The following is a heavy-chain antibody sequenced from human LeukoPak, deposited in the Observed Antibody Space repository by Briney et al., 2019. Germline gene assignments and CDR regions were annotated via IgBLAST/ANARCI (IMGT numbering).Heavy chain of an antibody. CDR3: ATYRTVGRTNWFDS. CDR1: GFSFSIYY. V-gene: IGHV3-7*01. D-gene: IGHD4-11*01. CDR2: IKQDGSET. Sequence: PGGSLRLSCAASGFSFSIYYMSWVRQAPGKGLEWVANIKQDGSETFYVDSVKGRFTISRDNAKNSLYLEMNSLRAEDTAVYYCATYRTVGRTNWFDSWGQGTLVTVSS. J-gene: IGHJ5*01.